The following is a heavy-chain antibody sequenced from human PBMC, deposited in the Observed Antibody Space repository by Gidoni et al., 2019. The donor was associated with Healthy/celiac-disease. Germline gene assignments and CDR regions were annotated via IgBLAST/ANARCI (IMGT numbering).Heavy chain of an antibody. J-gene: IGHJ4*02. CDR2: ISSSSSYI. V-gene: IGHV3-21*01. CDR3: ARDRVTTGGIDY. CDR1: GFTFSSYS. D-gene: IGHD2-21*02. Sequence: EVQLVESGGGLVKPGGSLRLSCAASGFTFSSYSMNWVRQAPGKGLEWVSSISSSSSYIYYADSVKGRFTISRDNAKNSLYLQMNSLRAEDTAVYYCARDRVTTGGIDYWGQGTLVTVSS.